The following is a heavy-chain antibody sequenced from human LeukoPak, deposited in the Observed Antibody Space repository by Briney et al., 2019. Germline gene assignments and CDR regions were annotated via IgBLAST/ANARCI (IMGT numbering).Heavy chain of an antibody. J-gene: IGHJ6*02. CDR2: INHSGST. CDR3: ARDPLAAAGPNHYYYYYGMDV. CDR1: GGSFSGYY. D-gene: IGHD6-13*01. Sequence: PSETLSLTCAVYGGSFSGYYWSWIRQPPGKGLEWIGEINHSGSTNYNPSLKSRVTISVDTSKNQFSLKLSSVTAADTAVYYCARDPLAAAGPNHYYYYYGMDVWGQGTTVTVSS. V-gene: IGHV4-34*01.